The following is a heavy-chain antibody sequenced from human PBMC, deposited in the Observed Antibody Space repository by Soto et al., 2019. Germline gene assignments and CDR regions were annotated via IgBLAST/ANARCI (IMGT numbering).Heavy chain of an antibody. V-gene: IGHV3-30-3*01. J-gene: IGHJ4*02. CDR3: AREAGGYSSSWYRPVGY. CDR2: ISYDGSNK. Sequence: GGSLRLSCAASGFTFSSYAMHWFRQAPGKGLEWVAVISYDGSNKYYADSVKGRFTISRDNSKNTLYLQMNSLRAEDTAVYYCAREAGGYSSSWYRPVGYWGQGTLVTVSS. CDR1: GFTFSSYA. D-gene: IGHD6-13*01.